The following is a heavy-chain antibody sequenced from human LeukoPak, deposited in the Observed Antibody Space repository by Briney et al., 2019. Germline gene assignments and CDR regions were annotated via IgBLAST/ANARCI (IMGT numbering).Heavy chain of an antibody. V-gene: IGHV3-NL1*01. CDR1: GFTFSSYG. CDR3: AKDPPYYYDDLGGSLFDY. D-gene: IGHD3-22*01. J-gene: IGHJ4*02. CDR2: INTDGSST. Sequence: GGSLRLSCAASGFTFSSYGMHWVRQAPGKGLEWVSRINTDGSSTSYADSVKGRFTISRDNSKNTLYLQMNSLRAEDTAVYYCAKDPPYYYDDLGGSLFDYWGQGTLVTVSS.